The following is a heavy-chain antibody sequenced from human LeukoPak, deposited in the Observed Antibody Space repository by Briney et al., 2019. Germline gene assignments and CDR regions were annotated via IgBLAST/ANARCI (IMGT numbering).Heavy chain of an antibody. V-gene: IGHV3-64*01. D-gene: IGHD6-19*01. J-gene: IGHJ4*02. CDR2: ISSNGGST. CDR3: ARVTPGYSSGCLDY. CDR1: GFTFSSYA. Sequence: PGGSLRLSCAASGFTFSSYAMHWVRQAPGKGLEYVSAISSNGGSTYYANSVKGRFTISRDNSKNTLYLQMGSLRAEDMAVYYCARVTPGYSSGCLDYWGQGTLVTVSS.